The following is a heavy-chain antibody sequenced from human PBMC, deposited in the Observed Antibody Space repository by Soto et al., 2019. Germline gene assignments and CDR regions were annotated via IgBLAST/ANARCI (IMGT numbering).Heavy chain of an antibody. D-gene: IGHD1-20*01. J-gene: IGHJ3*02. V-gene: IGHV3-9*01. CDR3: AKDYRAITGYDAFDI. CDR2: ISWNSGSI. CDR1: GFTFDDYA. Sequence: EVQLVESGGGLVQPGRSLRLSYAASGFTFDDYAMHWVRQAPGKGLEWVSGISWNSGSIGYADSVKGRFTISRDNAKNSLYLQMNSLRAEDTALYYCAKDYRAITGYDAFDIWGQGTMVTVSS.